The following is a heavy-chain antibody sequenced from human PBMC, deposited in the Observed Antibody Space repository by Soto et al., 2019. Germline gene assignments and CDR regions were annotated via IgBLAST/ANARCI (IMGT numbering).Heavy chain of an antibody. CDR3: TRITVDTYRYYWSDP. D-gene: IGHD3-16*01. Sequence: SETLSLSCSVSGDSVSSGDYYWSWLRQPPGKGLEGIGHVYFSGSTNYIPSLKSRTTLSVDTAKNLFSLKLNLMAAANTALYYCTRITVDTYRYYWSDPWGQGTDVTVYS. J-gene: IGHJ5*02. CDR1: GDSVSSGDYY. CDR2: VYFSGST. V-gene: IGHV4-61*08.